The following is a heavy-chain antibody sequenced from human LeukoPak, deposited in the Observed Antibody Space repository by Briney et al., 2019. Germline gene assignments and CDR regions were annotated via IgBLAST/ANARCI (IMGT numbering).Heavy chain of an antibody. CDR3: ARDNNYYGSGSYHDY. J-gene: IGHJ4*02. V-gene: IGHV4-38-2*02. CDR2: VYHVGTT. D-gene: IGHD3-10*01. Sequence: SETLSLTCTVSGYSISSGYYWGWIRQPPGKGLEWIVVYHVGTTDYNPSLRSRVTMSVDTSKNQFSLKLSSVTAADTAVYYCARDNNYYGSGSYHDYWGQGTLVTVSS. CDR1: GYSISSGYY.